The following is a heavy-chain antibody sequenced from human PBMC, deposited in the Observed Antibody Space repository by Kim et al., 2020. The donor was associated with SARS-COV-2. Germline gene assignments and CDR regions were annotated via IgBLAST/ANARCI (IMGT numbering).Heavy chain of an antibody. CDR2: INHSGST. CDR3: AMAYGPIDY. Sequence: SQTLSLTCAVYGGSFSGYYWSWIRQPPGKGLEWIGEINHSGSTNYNPSLKSRVTISVDTSKNQFSLTLSSVTAADTAVYYCAMAYGPIDYCGEGTLVTVS. CDR1: GGSFSGYY. J-gene: IGHJ4*02. D-gene: IGHD4-17*01. V-gene: IGHV4-34*01.